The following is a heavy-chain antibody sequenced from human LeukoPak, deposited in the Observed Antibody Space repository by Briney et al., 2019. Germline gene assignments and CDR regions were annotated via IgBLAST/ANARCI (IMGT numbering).Heavy chain of an antibody. J-gene: IGHJ3*02. V-gene: IGHV3-23*01. Sequence: GGSLRLSCAASGFTLSSYAMSWVRQAPGKGLEWVSAISDSGNTYHADSVKGRFTISRDSSKNTLFLQMNRLRAEDTAVYYCAKDQFPNRITIFGVVTRAFDAFVIWGQGTMVTVSS. CDR3: AKDQFPNRITIFGVVTRAFDAFVI. D-gene: IGHD3-3*01. CDR2: ISDSGNT. CDR1: GFTLSSYA.